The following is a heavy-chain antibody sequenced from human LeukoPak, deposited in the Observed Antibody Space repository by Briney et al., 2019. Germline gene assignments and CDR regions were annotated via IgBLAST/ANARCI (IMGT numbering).Heavy chain of an antibody. J-gene: IGHJ5*02. CDR3: ARLARDYYDSSGYNWFDP. Sequence: GESLKISCKGSGYSFTNYWIGWVRQMPGKGLEWMGIIYPGDSDTRYSPSFQGQVTISADKSISTAYLQWSSLKASDTAMYYCARLARDYYDSSGYNWFDPWGQGTLVTVSS. D-gene: IGHD3-22*01. CDR2: IYPGDSDT. V-gene: IGHV5-51*01. CDR1: GYSFTNYW.